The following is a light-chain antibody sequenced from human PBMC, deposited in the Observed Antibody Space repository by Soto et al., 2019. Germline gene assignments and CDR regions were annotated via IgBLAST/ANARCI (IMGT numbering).Light chain of an antibody. CDR2: GNN. J-gene: IGLJ1*01. CDR1: SANIGAGYD. V-gene: IGLV1-40*01. Sequence: QSVLTQLPSMSGAPGQRVTISCTGTSANIGAGYDVHWYQQLPGMAPKLLIYGNNKRPSGVPDRFSGSKSGTSASLAITGLQAEDEADYYCQSYDSTLSGLYVLGTGTKLTVL. CDR3: QSYDSTLSGLYV.